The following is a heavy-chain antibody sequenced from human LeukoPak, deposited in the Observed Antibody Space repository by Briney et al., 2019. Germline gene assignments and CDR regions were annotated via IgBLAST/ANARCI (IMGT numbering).Heavy chain of an antibody. CDR3: AQSPNTYSGSRFDY. V-gene: IGHV2-5*02. D-gene: IGHD1-26*01. CDR2: IYWDDDK. J-gene: IGHJ4*02. CDR1: GFSLSTDGVG. Sequence: SGPTLVNPTQTLTLTCTFSGFSLSTDGVGVGWIRQPPGKALEWLALIYWDDDKRYSPSLKSRLTITKDTSKNLVVLTMTNMDPVDTATYYCAQSPNTYSGSRFDYWGQGTLVTVSS.